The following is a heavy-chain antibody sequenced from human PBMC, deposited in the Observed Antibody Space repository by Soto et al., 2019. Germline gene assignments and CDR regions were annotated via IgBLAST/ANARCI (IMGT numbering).Heavy chain of an antibody. D-gene: IGHD5-12*01. V-gene: IGHV4-4*02. Sequence: QVQLAESGPGLVKPSGTLSLTCAVSGGSISTDNWWSWVRQPPGKGLEWVGEIYHSGSTNYNPSLKSRLTISIDKSKDQFSLDVRSVTAADTAIYYCARGGRWLFDYWGQGTLVTVSS. CDR3: ARGGRWLFDY. CDR2: IYHSGST. J-gene: IGHJ4*02. CDR1: GGSISTDNW.